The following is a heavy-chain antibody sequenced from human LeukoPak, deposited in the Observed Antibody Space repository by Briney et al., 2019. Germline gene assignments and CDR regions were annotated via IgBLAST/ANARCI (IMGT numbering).Heavy chain of an antibody. CDR1: GFSFSSHA. Sequence: GGSLRLSCAASGFSFSSHAMNWVRQAPGKGVEWVSAISGSGSGTDYADSVKGRFTISRDNSKNTLYLQINSLRAEDTAVYYCAKDVRGYNRPVDYWGQGTLVTVSS. CDR2: ISGSGSGT. CDR3: AKDVRGYNRPVDY. V-gene: IGHV3-23*01. J-gene: IGHJ4*02. D-gene: IGHD3-10*02.